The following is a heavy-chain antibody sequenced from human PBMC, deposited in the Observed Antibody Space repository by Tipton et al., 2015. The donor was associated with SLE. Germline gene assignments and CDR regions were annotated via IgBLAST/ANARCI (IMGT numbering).Heavy chain of an antibody. CDR3: ARVVYSFSDAFDI. V-gene: IGHV4-34*01. J-gene: IGHJ3*02. D-gene: IGHD6-13*01. CDR2: INHSGST. Sequence: TLSLTCAVYGGSFSGYYWSWTRQPPGKGLEWIGEINHSGSTNYNPSLKSRVTISVDPSKNQFSLRLTSLTAADTAVYYCARVVYSFSDAFDIWGQGTLVTVSS. CDR1: GGSFSGYY.